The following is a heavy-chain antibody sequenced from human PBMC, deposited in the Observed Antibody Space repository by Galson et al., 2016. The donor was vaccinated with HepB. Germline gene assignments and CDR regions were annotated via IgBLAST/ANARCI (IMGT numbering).Heavy chain of an antibody. J-gene: IGHJ4*02. V-gene: IGHV3-23*01. CDR3: AKDFAIPGYCTRAGCYSFFDK. CDR2: ISGDGITT. Sequence: SLRLSCAASGFTFSGYAMTWVRQTPGKGPEWVSSISGDGITTYYADSVKGRFTISRDNSQNTLYLQMNTLRAEDTARYYCAKDFAIPGYCTRAGCYSFFDKWGQGTLVTVSS. CDR1: GFTFSGYA. D-gene: IGHD2-8*02.